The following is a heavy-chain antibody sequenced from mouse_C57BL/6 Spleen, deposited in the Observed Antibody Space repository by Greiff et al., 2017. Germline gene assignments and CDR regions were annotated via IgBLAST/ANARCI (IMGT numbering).Heavy chain of an antibody. CDR2: IYPRSGNT. D-gene: IGHD1-1*01. J-gene: IGHJ2*01. Sequence: VQVVESGAELARPGASVKLSCKASGYTFTCYGISWVKLRTGQGLEWIGEIYPRSGNTYYNEKFKGKATLTADKSSSTAYMELRSLTSEDSAVYFWAREEITTVVFDYWGQGTTLTVSS. V-gene: IGHV1-81*01. CDR1: GYTFTCYG. CDR3: AREEITTVVFDY.